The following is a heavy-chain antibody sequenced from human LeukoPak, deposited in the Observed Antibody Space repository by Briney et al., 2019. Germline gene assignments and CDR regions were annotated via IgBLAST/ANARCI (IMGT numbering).Heavy chain of an antibody. CDR3: ARSMYGEGRRIIDFDY. J-gene: IGHJ4*02. D-gene: IGHD4/OR15-4a*01. CDR2: TKNKVNSYTT. Sequence: PGESLRLSCAASGFTFSDHYIDWVRQAPGKGLEWVARTKNKVNSYTTAYAASVTGRFTVSRDDSSNSVYLQMNSLKIEDTAVYYCARSMYGEGRRIIDFDYWGQGSLLTVPS. CDR1: GFTFSDHY. V-gene: IGHV3-72*01.